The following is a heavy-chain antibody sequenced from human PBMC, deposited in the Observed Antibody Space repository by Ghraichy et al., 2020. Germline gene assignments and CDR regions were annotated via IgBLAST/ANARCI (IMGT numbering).Heavy chain of an antibody. CDR3: AADRWAPGGYTHGTGL. Sequence: SVKVSCKASGFTFNSSSMQWVRQARGQRLEWIGWIVVGSGNTHYPQKFQERVTITRDMSTSTAYMELNSLRSEDTAVYYCAADRWAPGGYTHGTGLWGQGTLVTVSS. CDR1: GFTFNSSS. J-gene: IGHJ4*02. V-gene: IGHV1-58*02. CDR2: IVVGSGNT. D-gene: IGHD5-18*01.